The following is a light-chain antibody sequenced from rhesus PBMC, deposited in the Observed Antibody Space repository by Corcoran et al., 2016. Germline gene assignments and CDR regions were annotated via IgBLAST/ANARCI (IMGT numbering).Light chain of an antibody. Sequence: DVVMPQSPLSLPITPGQPASISCRSSQSLLPRNGNTSLSWYQQKPGQPQRLLFYKVSNRDSGVPDRFSGRGAGTDFTLKSSRVEAEDVGVYYCGQGTHWPYSFGQGTKVEIK. CDR1: QSLLPRNGNTS. J-gene: IGKJ2*01. CDR3: GQGTHWPYS. CDR2: KVS. V-gene: IGKV2-64*01.